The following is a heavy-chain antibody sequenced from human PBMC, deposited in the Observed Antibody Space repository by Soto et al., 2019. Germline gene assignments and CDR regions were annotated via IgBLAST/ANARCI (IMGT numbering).Heavy chain of an antibody. CDR3: ARRIAVALPRGFDY. Sequence: PSETLSLTCAVYGGSFSGYYWSWIRQPPGKGLEWIGEINHSGSTNYNPSLKSRVTISVDTSKNQFSLKLSSVTAADTAVYYCARRIAVALPRGFDYWGQGTLVTVSS. D-gene: IGHD6-19*01. CDR2: INHSGST. J-gene: IGHJ4*02. V-gene: IGHV4-34*01. CDR1: GGSFSGYY.